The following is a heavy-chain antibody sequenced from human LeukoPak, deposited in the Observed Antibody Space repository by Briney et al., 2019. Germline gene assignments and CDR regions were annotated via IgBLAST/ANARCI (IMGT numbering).Heavy chain of an antibody. CDR2: ISASGDTT. CDR1: GFTASDYA. CDR3: AKDLVARMTWGFLNY. V-gene: IGHV3-23*01. J-gene: IGHJ4*02. D-gene: IGHD3-16*01. Sequence: PGGSLRLSCAGSGFTASDYAMSWVRQAPGKGLEWVSVISASGDTTYYADSVKGRFTISRDNSKNTLYLQMDSLRAEDTAVYYCAKDLVARMTWGFLNYWGQGTLVTVSS.